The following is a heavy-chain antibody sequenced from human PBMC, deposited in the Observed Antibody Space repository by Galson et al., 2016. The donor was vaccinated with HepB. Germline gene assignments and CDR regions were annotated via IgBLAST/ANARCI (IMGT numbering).Heavy chain of an antibody. CDR3: ARPSSSNGGQTNWFDP. Sequence: SETLSLTCTVSGDSITNYFWSWIRQPPGKGLEWIGYIHYTGSTNYNPSLKSRVTISIDTSKNQFSLLLNSVTAADTAVYYCARPSSSNGGQTNWFDPWGQGTLVTVSS. D-gene: IGHD6-13*01. CDR2: IHYTGST. V-gene: IGHV4-59*08. J-gene: IGHJ5*02. CDR1: GDSITNYF.